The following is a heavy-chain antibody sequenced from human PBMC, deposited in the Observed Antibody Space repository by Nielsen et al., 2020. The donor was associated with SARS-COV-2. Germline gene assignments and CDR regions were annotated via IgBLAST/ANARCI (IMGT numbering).Heavy chain of an antibody. CDR2: ISYDGSNK. J-gene: IGHJ3*02. V-gene: IGHV3-30*04. CDR1: GFTFSSYA. CDR3: ARGRGAFDI. Sequence: GGSLRLSCAASGFTFSSYAMHWVRQAPGKGLEWVAVISYDGSNKYYADSVKGRFTISRDNSKNTLYLQMNSLRAGDTAVYYCARGRGAFDIWGQGTMVTVSS.